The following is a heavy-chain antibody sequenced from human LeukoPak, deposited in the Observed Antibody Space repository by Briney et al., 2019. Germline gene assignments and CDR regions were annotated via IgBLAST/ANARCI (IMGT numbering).Heavy chain of an antibody. D-gene: IGHD6-19*01. J-gene: IGHJ5*02. V-gene: IGHV4-39*07. Sequence: SETLSLTCTSGGSISSSSYYWGWIRQPPGKGLEWIGTIYYSGSTYYNPSLNSRVTISLDTSKNQFSLNLNSVTAADTAVYYCARRVLMSSAGVPDTWLDPWGQGTLVTVSS. CDR3: ARRVLMSSAGVPDTWLDP. CDR1: GGSISSSSYY. CDR2: IYYSGST.